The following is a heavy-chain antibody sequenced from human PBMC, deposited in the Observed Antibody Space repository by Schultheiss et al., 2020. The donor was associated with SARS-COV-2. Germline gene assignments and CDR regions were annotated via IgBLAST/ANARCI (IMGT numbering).Heavy chain of an antibody. CDR3: ARGGGYNWNYFAFDI. J-gene: IGHJ3*02. V-gene: IGHV4-34*01. CDR1: GGSFSGYY. D-gene: IGHD1-7*01. CDR2: IYHSGST. Sequence: SETLSLTCAVYGGSFSGYYWGWIRQPPGKGLEWIGSIYHSGSTYYNPSLKSRVTISVDTSKNQFSLKLSSVTAADTAVYYCARGGGYNWNYFAFDIWGQGTMVTVSS.